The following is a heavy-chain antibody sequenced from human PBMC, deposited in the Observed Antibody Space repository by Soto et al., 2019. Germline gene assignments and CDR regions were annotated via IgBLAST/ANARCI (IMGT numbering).Heavy chain of an antibody. J-gene: IGHJ4*02. Sequence: PWWSLRLSCAASGFTVSSNYMSWVRQAPGKGLEWVSVIYSGGSTYYADSVKGRFTISRDNSKNTLYLQMNSLRAEDTAVYYCARDFPELPFDYWGQGTLVTVSS. D-gene: IGHD1-26*01. V-gene: IGHV3-53*01. CDR1: GFTVSSNY. CDR2: IYSGGST. CDR3: ARDFPELPFDY.